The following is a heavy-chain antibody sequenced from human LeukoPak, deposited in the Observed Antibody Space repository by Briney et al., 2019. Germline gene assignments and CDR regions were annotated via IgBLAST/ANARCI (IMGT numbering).Heavy chain of an antibody. J-gene: IGHJ5*02. CDR3: ARGKTSQNIVTRKTYNWFDP. V-gene: IGHV3-21*01. CDR1: GFTFSSYN. Sequence: GGSLRLSCAASGFTFSSYNMNWVRKAPRTGLAWVSSISISSDYLSYADPVKGRFTISKDNAKNSLYLQMKRLRAEDTAVDYCARGKTSQNIVTRKTYNWFDPWGQGTLVTVSS. D-gene: IGHD2/OR15-2a*01. CDR2: ISISSDYL.